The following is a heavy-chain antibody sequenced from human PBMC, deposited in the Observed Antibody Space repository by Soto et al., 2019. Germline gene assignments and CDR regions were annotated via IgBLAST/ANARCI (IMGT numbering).Heavy chain of an antibody. V-gene: IGHV3-74*01. J-gene: IGHJ5*02. CDR3: TNDSFCGRES. Sequence: EAQLVESGGGLVQPGGSLRLSCTGSGIDLSIYWMHWVRQAPGKGLVWVSRINPESTTISYADSVKGRFTISRDNAENTLFRHMNSLRAEDVGVYYCTNDSFCGRESWGQGTLVTVSS. CDR2: INPESTTI. CDR1: GIDLSIYW. D-gene: IGHD1-26*01.